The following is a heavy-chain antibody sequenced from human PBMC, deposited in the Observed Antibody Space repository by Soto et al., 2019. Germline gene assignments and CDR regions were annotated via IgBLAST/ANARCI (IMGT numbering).Heavy chain of an antibody. J-gene: IGHJ4*02. CDR2: ISAYNGNT. CDR3: ARGEHIVVVTAIQWYFDY. CDR1: GYTFTSYG. Sequence: ASVKISCKASGYTFTSYGISWVRQAPGQGLEWMGWISAYNGNTNYAQKLQGRVTMTTDTSTSKAYMELRSLRSDDTAVYYCARGEHIVVVTAIQWYFDYWGEGTLVSVSP. V-gene: IGHV1-18*04. D-gene: IGHD2-21*02.